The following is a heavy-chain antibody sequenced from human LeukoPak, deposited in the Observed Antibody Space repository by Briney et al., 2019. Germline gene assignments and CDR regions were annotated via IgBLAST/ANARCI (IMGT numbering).Heavy chain of an antibody. Sequence: PSETLSLTCTVSAGSMNFYYWSWIRQSPGKGLECIGYSYYSGSTYYNPSLKSRVTISVDTSKNQFSLNLDPVTAADTAVYYCARRAGIGQAYFDYWGQGTLVTVSS. J-gene: IGHJ4*02. CDR2: SYYSGST. CDR3: ARRAGIGQAYFDY. V-gene: IGHV4-59*08. CDR1: AGSMNFYY.